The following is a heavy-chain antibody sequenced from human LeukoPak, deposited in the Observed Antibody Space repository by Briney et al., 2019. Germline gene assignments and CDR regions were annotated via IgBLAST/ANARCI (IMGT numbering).Heavy chain of an antibody. CDR3: ARGPKNSGSSFDP. V-gene: IGHV4-30-4*08. Sequence: TLSLTCSVSGGSISSGNYYWAWVRQPPEKGLEWIGYIYYSWSTYYNPSLKSRINISVDTSKNQFSLKLSSVTAADTAVYYCARGPKNSGSSFDPWGQGTLVTVSS. J-gene: IGHJ5*02. CDR1: GGSISSGNYY. CDR2: IYYSWST. D-gene: IGHD1-7*01.